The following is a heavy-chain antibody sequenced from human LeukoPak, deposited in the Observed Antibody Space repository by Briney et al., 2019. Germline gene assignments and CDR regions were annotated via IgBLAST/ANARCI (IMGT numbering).Heavy chain of an antibody. CDR3: AIQWGSGGYDY. Sequence: GESLKISCKGSGYTFTSYWIAWVRQMPGKGLEWMGIVYPGDSDIRYSPSFQGQVTISAHKSITTAYLQWSSLKASDTAMYYCAIQWGSGGYDYWGQGTLVTVSS. J-gene: IGHJ4*02. V-gene: IGHV5-51*01. D-gene: IGHD1-26*01. CDR1: GYTFTSYW. CDR2: VYPGDSDI.